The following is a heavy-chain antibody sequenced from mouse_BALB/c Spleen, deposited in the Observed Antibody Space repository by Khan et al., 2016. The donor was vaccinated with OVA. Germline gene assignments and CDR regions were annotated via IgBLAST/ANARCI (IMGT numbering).Heavy chain of an antibody. J-gene: IGHJ2*01. Sequence: EVQLVESGGGLVQPGGSLKLSCAASGFTFSRFGMHWVRQAPEKGLEWVAYISSGSSTIYYSDTVKGRFTISRDNPKNTLFLQMTSLSSEDTAMYYCARDYNFDYWGQGTTLTGSS. V-gene: IGHV5-17*02. CDR2: ISSGSSTI. CDR1: GFTFSRFG. D-gene: IGHD2-4*01. CDR3: ARDYNFDY.